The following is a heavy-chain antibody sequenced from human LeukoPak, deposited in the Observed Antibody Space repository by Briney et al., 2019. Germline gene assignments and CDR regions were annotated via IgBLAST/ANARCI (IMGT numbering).Heavy chain of an antibody. CDR3: ARVFEGSGSYYSWGYYYYYYYMTS. J-gene: IGHJ6*03. V-gene: IGHV3-21*01. CDR2: IRSSTTYV. Sequence: GGSLRLSCAASGFTFSNYNMNWVRQAPGKGLEWVSSIRSSTTYVYYADSVKGRFTISRDNAKNSLYLQMNSLRAEDTAVYYCARVFEGSGSYYSWGYYYYYYYMTSGAKGPRSPSP. CDR1: GFTFSNYN. D-gene: IGHD3-10*01.